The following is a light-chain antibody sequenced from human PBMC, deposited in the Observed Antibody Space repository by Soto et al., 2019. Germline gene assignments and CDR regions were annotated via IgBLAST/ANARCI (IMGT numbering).Light chain of an antibody. J-gene: IGKJ3*01. CDR3: QQRSNRPPIT. CDR2: DAL. V-gene: IGKV3-11*01. Sequence: EIVLTQSPATLYLSPGDRATLSCRASQSVDWYVAWYQQKPGQAPRLLIYDALKRATGTPDRFSGSGSGTDFTLTICRLEPEDFAVYYCQQRSNRPPITFGPGTKVDLK. CDR1: QSVDWY.